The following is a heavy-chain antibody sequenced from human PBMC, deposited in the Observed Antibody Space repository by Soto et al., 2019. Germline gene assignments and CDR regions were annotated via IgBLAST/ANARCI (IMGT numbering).Heavy chain of an antibody. CDR3: AKDCSSTSCYELGYYYYYGMDV. Sequence: LRLSCAASGFTFSSYAMSWVRQAPGKGLEWVSAISGSGGSTYYADSVKGRFTISRDNSKNTLYLQMNSLRAEDTAVYYCAKDCSSTSCYELGYYYYYGMDVWGQGTTVTVSS. CDR2: ISGSGGST. V-gene: IGHV3-23*01. CDR1: GFTFSSYA. J-gene: IGHJ6*02. D-gene: IGHD2-2*01.